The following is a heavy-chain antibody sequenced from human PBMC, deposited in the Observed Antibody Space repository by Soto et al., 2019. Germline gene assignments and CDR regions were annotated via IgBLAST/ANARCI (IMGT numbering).Heavy chain of an antibody. CDR2: INPSGGST. Sequence: GASVKVSCKASGYTFTSYYMHWVRQAPGQGLEWMGIINPSGGSTSYAQKFQGRVTMTRDTSTSTVYMELSSLRSEDTAVYYCARGGIAARPTSLFYYGMDVWGQGTTVTVSS. CDR3: ARGGIAARPTSLFYYGMDV. J-gene: IGHJ6*02. D-gene: IGHD6-6*01. CDR1: GYTFTSYY. V-gene: IGHV1-46*01.